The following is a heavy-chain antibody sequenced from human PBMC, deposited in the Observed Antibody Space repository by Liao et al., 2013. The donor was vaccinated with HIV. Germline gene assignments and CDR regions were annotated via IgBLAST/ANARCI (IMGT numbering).Heavy chain of an antibody. CDR3: ARRAPXMVRGVITHAFDY. CDR1: GGSISSYY. J-gene: IGHJ4*02. Sequence: QVQLQESGPGLVKPSETLSLTCTVSGGSISSYYWSWIRQPPGKGLEWIGYIYYSGSTNYNPSLKSRVTISVDTSKNQFSLKLSSVTAADTAVYYCARRAPXMVRGVITHAFDYWGQGTLVTVSS. CDR2: IYYSGST. V-gene: IGHV4-59*01. D-gene: IGHD3-10*01.